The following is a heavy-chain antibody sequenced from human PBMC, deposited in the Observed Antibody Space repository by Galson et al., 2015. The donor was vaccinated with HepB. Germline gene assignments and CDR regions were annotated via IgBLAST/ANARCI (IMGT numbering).Heavy chain of an antibody. CDR2: IDWDDDK. V-gene: IGHV2-70*11. CDR1: GFSLSTSGMC. Sequence: PALVNPTQTLTLTCTFSGFSLSTSGMCVSWIRQPPGKALEWLARIDWDDDKYYSTSLKTRLTISKDTSKNQVVLTMTNMDPVDTATYYCARIQGGDYGDCRWWFDPWGQGTLVTVSS. CDR3: ARIQGGDYGDCRWWFDP. D-gene: IGHD4-17*01. J-gene: IGHJ5*02.